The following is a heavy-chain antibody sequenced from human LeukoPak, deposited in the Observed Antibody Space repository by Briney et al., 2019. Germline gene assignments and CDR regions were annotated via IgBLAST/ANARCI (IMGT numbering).Heavy chain of an antibody. D-gene: IGHD6-19*01. Sequence: TGGSLRLSCAASGFTFSSYAMSWVRQAPGKGLEWVSAIRGSGGSTYYADSVKGRFTISRDNSKNTLYLQMNSLRAEDTAVYYCAKAKTLGYSSGWYGFWFDPWGQGTLVTVSS. CDR3: AKAKTLGYSSGWYGFWFDP. J-gene: IGHJ5*02. CDR1: GFTFSSYA. CDR2: IRGSGGST. V-gene: IGHV3-23*01.